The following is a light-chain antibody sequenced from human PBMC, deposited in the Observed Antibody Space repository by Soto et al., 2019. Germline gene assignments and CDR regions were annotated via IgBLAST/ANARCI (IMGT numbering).Light chain of an antibody. CDR3: QQYDTSPPLT. CDR2: GAF. CDR1: QSLSSNF. Sequence: EIVLTQSPGTLSLSPGDRATLSCRASQSLSSNFLAWYQQKPGQTPRLLIYGAFNRATGVPDRFRGSGSGTDFTLTISRLEPEDFAVYYCQQYDTSPPLTVGGGTKVEI. J-gene: IGKJ4*01. V-gene: IGKV3-20*01.